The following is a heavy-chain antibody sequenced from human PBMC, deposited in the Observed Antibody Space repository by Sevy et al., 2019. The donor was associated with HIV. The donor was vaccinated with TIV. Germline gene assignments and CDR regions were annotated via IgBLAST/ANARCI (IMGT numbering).Heavy chain of an antibody. CDR1: GFSITGYW. CDR2: MNEDGSVT. CDR3: VKDFGGPTDY. J-gene: IGHJ4*02. D-gene: IGHD3-16*01. Sequence: GGSLRLSCAGSGFSITGYWMHWVRQAPGKGLVWVSRMNEDGSVTNHADSVRGRFTISRDNAKNTLYLQMNSLRVEDTAVYYCVKDFGGPTDYWGQGTLVTVSS. V-gene: IGHV3-74*01.